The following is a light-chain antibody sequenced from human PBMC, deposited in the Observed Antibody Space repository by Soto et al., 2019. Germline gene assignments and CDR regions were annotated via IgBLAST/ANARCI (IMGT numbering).Light chain of an antibody. Sequence: QSALTQPASVSASPGQSIFISCTGTIEDIGAYDYVSWYQQHPGKAPKRILYAVNDRPSGVSSRFSGSKSGNTASLTISGVQPDDEADYYCSSYRSSDTLEVFGTGTKVTVL. CDR3: SSYRSSDTLEV. CDR2: AVN. J-gene: IGLJ1*01. CDR1: IEDIGAYDY. V-gene: IGLV2-14*01.